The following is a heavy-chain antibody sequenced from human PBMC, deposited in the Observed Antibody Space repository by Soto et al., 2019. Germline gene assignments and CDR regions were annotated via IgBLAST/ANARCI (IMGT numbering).Heavy chain of an antibody. CDR1: GYTVSSYS. V-gene: IGHV3-23*01. CDR3: ARDRRYSYGFSY. CDR2: ISGNGGGT. Sequence: PWGSLRISCAACGYTVSSYSMDWVRQAPGKGLEWVAAISGNGGGTYYADSAKGRFTISRDNSKNTLYLQMNGLRAEDTAVYYCARDRRYSYGFSYWGQGTLVT. J-gene: IGHJ4*02. D-gene: IGHD5-18*01.